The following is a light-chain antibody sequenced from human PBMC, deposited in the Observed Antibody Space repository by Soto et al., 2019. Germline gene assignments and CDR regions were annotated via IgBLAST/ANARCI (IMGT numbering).Light chain of an antibody. CDR1: QSVSSY. CDR2: DAS. Sequence: EIVLTQSPATLSLSPGERATFSCRASQSVSSYLAWYQQKPGQAPRLLIWDASNRATGIPARFSGSGSGTDFTLTISSLEPEDFAVYYCQHRSNWSWTFGQGTKVEVK. CDR3: QHRSNWSWT. J-gene: IGKJ1*01. V-gene: IGKV3-11*01.